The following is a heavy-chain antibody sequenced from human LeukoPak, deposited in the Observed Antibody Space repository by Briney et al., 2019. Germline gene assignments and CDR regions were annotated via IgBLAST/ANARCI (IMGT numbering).Heavy chain of an antibody. CDR3: ARQSSWFDP. D-gene: IGHD6-13*01. CDR1: GRSLSNYY. J-gene: IGHJ5*02. V-gene: IGHV4-59*08. CDR2: IYYSGNT. Sequence: SETLSLTCTVSGRSLSNYYWSWIRQPPGKGLEWIGYIYYSGNTNYSPSLKSRVTISVDSSKNQFSLELSSVTAADAAVYYCARQSSWFDPWGQGTLVTVSS.